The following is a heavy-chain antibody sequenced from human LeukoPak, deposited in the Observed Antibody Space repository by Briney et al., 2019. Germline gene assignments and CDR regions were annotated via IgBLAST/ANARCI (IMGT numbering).Heavy chain of an antibody. V-gene: IGHV1-18*01. CDR1: GYTFITFG. CDR2: ISPSSGNT. D-gene: IGHD1-1*01. Sequence: ASVKVSCKASGYTFITFGISWVRQAPGQGLDWMGLISPSSGNTNYAQKSQDRLTMSTDTSTGIAYMQLRSLRSDDTAVYYCARAGTTVTGGDAFDIWGQGTMVTVSS. J-gene: IGHJ3*02. CDR3: ARAGTTVTGGDAFDI.